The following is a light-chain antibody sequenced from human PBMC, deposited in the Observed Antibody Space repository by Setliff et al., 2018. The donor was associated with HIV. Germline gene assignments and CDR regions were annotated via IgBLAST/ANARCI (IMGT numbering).Light chain of an antibody. CDR3: QAWDSSTAAYV. J-gene: IGLJ1*01. CDR1: KLGDKY. CDR2: QDN. Sequence: SYELTQPPSVSVSPGQTASITCSGDKLGDKYACWYQQKPGQSPVVVIYQDNKRPSGIPERFSGSNSGNTATLTISGTQAMDDADYYCQAWDSSTAAYVFGTGTKVTV. V-gene: IGLV3-1*01.